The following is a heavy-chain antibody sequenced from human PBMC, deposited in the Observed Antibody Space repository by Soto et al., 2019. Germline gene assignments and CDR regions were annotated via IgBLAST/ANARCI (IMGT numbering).Heavy chain of an antibody. Sequence: GESLKISCKGSGYNFAGYWIAWVRQMPGKGLELMGIIYPSDSDTRYRPSFQGQVTISADKSISSAYLQWSSLRASDTAMYYCARGGVSTRTFDYWGQGPPVTVSS. CDR1: GYNFAGYW. D-gene: IGHD3-3*01. J-gene: IGHJ4*02. V-gene: IGHV5-51*01. CDR2: IYPSDSDT. CDR3: ARGGVSTRTFDY.